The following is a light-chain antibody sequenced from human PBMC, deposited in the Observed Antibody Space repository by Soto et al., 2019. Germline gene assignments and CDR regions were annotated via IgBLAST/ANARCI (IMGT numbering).Light chain of an antibody. CDR1: QGIRND. CDR3: LQDYNYPYT. V-gene: IGKV1-6*01. J-gene: IGKJ2*01. CDR2: AAS. Sequence: AIQMTQSPSSLSPSVGDRVTITCRASQGIRNDLGWYQQKPGKAPKLLIYAASSLQSGVPSRFSGSGSGTDFTLTISTLQPEDFATYYCLQDYNYPYTFGQGTKLEIK.